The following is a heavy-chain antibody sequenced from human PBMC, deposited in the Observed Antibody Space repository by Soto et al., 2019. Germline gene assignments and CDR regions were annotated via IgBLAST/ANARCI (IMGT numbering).Heavy chain of an antibody. CDR3: ARLATRYYFDY. D-gene: IGHD1-1*01. CDR1: GGSISSYC. Sequence: LEILSLTCTVSGGSISSYCWSWIRQPPGKGLEWIGYIYYSGSTNYNPSLKSRVTISVDTSKNQFSLKMSSVTAADTAVYYCARLATRYYFDYWGQGTLVTVSS. CDR2: IYYSGST. V-gene: IGHV4-59*01. J-gene: IGHJ4*02.